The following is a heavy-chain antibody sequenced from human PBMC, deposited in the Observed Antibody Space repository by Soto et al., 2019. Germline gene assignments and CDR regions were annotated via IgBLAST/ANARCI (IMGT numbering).Heavy chain of an antibody. CDR2: MNPNSGNT. V-gene: IGHV1-8*01. D-gene: IGHD3-9*01. Sequence: QVQLVQSGAEVKKPGASVKVSCKASGYTFTSYDINWVRQATGQGREWMGWMNPNSGNTGYAQKFQGRVTMTRNTAISTAYMELSSLRSKDTALYYCARARRAITPLSILPRFIYYYYMDVWGKGTTVTVSS. CDR3: ARARRAITPLSILPRFIYYYYMDV. J-gene: IGHJ6*03. CDR1: GYTFTSYD.